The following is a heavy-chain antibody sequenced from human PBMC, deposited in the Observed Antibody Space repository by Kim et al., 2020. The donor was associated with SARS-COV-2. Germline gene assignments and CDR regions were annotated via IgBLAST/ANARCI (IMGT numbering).Heavy chain of an antibody. J-gene: IGHJ3*02. Sequence: QKLQGRVTITADESTSTAYMELSSLRSEDTAVYYCARGVEYSSSSGAFDIWGQGTMVTVSS. CDR3: ARGVEYSSSSGAFDI. V-gene: IGHV1-69*01. D-gene: IGHD6-6*01.